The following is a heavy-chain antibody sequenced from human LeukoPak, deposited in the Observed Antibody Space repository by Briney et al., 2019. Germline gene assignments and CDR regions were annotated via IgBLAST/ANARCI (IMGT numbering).Heavy chain of an antibody. V-gene: IGHV3-21*01. Sequence: GGSLRLSCAASGFTFSSYSMNWVRQALGQGLEWVSSISSSSSYIYYADSVKGRFTISRDNAKNSLYLQMNSLRAEDTAVYYCARSMTRVDAFDIWGQGTMVTVSS. CDR1: GFTFSSYS. CDR2: ISSSSSYI. CDR3: ARSMTRVDAFDI. J-gene: IGHJ3*02. D-gene: IGHD2-21*02.